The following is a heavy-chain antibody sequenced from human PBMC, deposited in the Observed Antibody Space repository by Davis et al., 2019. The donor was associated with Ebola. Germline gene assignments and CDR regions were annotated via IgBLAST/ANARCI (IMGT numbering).Heavy chain of an antibody. J-gene: IGHJ6*02. D-gene: IGHD3-3*01. Sequence: ASVKVSCKASGYTFTSYYMHWVRQAPGQGLEWMGWISAYNGNTNYAQKLQGRVTMTRDTSTSTVYMELSSLRSEDTAVYYCARDRGYDFWSGYYYYYYGMDVWGQGTTVTVSS. V-gene: IGHV1-18*04. CDR3: ARDRGYDFWSGYYYYYYGMDV. CDR2: ISAYNGNT. CDR1: GYTFTSYY.